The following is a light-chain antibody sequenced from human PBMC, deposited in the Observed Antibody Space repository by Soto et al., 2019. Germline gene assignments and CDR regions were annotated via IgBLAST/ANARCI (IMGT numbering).Light chain of an antibody. J-gene: IGKJ5*01. CDR2: FAS. CDR3: QQFRSFPIT. Sequence: DIQMTQPPSSLSASVGDRVTITCRASQDIGSHLAWYQQKPEKAPKSLIYFASTLQSGVPSRFSASGSGTDFTLTISSLQPEDFATYYCQQFRSFPITFGQGTRLEIK. CDR1: QDIGSH. V-gene: IGKV1D-16*01.